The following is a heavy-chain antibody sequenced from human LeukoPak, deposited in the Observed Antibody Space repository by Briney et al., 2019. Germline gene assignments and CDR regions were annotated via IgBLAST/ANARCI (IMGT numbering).Heavy chain of an antibody. CDR2: INSDGVST. CDR1: GLTFSSSW. V-gene: IGHV3-74*01. D-gene: IGHD5/OR15-5a*01. J-gene: IGHJ4*02. Sequence: GGSPRLSCAASGLTFSSSWMHWVRQAPGKGLLWVSRINSDGVSTNYADSVRGRFTISRDNAKNTLYLQMNSLRAEDTAVYFCARSLSSASRVDFWGQGTLVTVSS. CDR3: ARSLSSASRVDF.